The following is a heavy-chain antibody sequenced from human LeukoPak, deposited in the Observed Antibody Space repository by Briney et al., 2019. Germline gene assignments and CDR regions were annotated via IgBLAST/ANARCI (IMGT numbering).Heavy chain of an antibody. J-gene: IGHJ3*02. CDR2: TSYSRTT. CDR1: GGSITGHY. Sequence: SEALSLTCAVSGGSITGHYWNWIRQTPGMRLEWIGYTSYSRTTIYNSYFKGRATMSIDTSKNQLYLNLTSVTATDTAVYYCAKLGHSDGWYLGAFDIWGQGTTVIASS. D-gene: IGHD6-19*01. CDR3: AKLGHSDGWYLGAFDI. V-gene: IGHV4-59*08.